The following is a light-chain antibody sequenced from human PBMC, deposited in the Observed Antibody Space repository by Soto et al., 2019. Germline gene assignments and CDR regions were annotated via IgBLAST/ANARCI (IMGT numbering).Light chain of an antibody. V-gene: IGKV1-5*01. CDR3: QQYNSYSRT. CDR1: QNIDSY. Sequence: DIQMTQSPSSLSASVGDRVTITCRASQNIDSYLNWYQQRPGKAPKILIHDASSLQSGVPSRFSGSGSGTEFTLTISSLQPDDVATYYCQQYNSYSRTFGQGTKVDIK. J-gene: IGKJ1*01. CDR2: DAS.